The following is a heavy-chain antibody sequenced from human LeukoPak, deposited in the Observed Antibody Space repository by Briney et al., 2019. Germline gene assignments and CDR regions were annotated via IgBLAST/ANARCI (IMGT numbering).Heavy chain of an antibody. CDR2: IYYSGST. Sequence: PSETLSLTCTVSGGSISSYYWSWIRQPPGKGLEWIGYIYYSGSTNYNPSLKSRVTISVDTSKNQFSLKLSSVTAADTAVYYCARASGSYYYGSGLPFDIWGQGTMVTVSS. CDR1: GGSISSYY. V-gene: IGHV4-59*01. J-gene: IGHJ3*02. D-gene: IGHD3-10*01. CDR3: ARASGSYYYGSGLPFDI.